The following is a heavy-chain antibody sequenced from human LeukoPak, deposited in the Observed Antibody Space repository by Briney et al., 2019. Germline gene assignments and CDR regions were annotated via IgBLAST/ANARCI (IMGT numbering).Heavy chain of an antibody. Sequence: ETLSLTCTVSGGSISSSSYYWGWIRQPPGKGLEWIGSIYYSGSTYYNPSLKSRVTISVDTSKSQFSLKLSSVTAADTAVYYCARQRYCSSTSCYRNAEYFQHWGQGTLVTVSS. J-gene: IGHJ1*01. CDR1: GGSISSSSYY. CDR3: ARQRYCSSTSCYRNAEYFQH. D-gene: IGHD2-2*02. CDR2: IYYSGST. V-gene: IGHV4-39*01.